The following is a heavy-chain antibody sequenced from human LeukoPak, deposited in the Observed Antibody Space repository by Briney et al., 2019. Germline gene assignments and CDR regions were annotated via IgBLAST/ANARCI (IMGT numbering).Heavy chain of an antibody. CDR2: IYYSGGT. J-gene: IGHJ4*02. CDR3: ARQFGQQRGFDY. D-gene: IGHD6-13*01. CDR1: GGSISSGGYY. Sequence: PSETLSLTCTVSGGSISSGGYYWSWIRQHPGKGLEWIGYIYYSGGTYYNPSLKSRVTISLDTSKNQFSLNVNSVTAADTAVYYCARQFGQQRGFDYWGQGTLVTVSS. V-gene: IGHV4-31*03.